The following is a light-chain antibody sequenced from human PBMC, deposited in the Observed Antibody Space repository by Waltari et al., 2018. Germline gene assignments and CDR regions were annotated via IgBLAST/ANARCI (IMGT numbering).Light chain of an antibody. CDR3: QQLNSYLYT. V-gene: IGKV1-9*01. CDR1: QTISIY. CDR2: AAS. Sequence: IQLTQSPSFLSASVGDRVTITCRASQTISIYFAWYQQKPGKAPKLLIYAASTLQRGGPSRFSCSASVTEFSLTISSQQPEDSATYYCQQLNSYLYTFGQGTKLEIK. J-gene: IGKJ2*01.